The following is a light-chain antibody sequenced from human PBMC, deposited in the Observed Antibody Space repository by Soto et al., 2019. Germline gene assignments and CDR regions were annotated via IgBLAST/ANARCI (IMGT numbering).Light chain of an antibody. Sequence: EIVLTQSPGTLSLSPGEGATLSCRASQSVSSSYLAWYQQKPGQAPRLLIYGASSRATGIPDRFSGSGSGTDFTLTISSLEPEDFAVYFCGQFVSAPPRTFGQGTKVDIK. CDR1: QSVSSSY. CDR2: GAS. V-gene: IGKV3-20*01. CDR3: GQFVSAPPRT. J-gene: IGKJ1*01.